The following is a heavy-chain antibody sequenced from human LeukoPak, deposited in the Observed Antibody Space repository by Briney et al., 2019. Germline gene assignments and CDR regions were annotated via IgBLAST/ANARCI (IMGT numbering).Heavy chain of an antibody. CDR1: GGPISSGGYY. CDR3: ARSPGKMNGSDY. V-gene: IGHV4-31*03. Sequence: SQTLSLTCTVSGGPISSGGYYWSWIRQHPGKGLEWIGYIYYSGSTYYNPSLKSRVTISVDTSKNQFSLKLSSVTAADTAVYYCARSPGKMNGSDYWGQGTLVTVSS. D-gene: IGHD2-15*01. CDR2: IYYSGST. J-gene: IGHJ4*02.